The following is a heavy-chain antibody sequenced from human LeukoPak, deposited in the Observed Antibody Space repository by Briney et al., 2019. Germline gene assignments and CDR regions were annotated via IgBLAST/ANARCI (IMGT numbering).Heavy chain of an antibody. D-gene: IGHD2-2*02. CDR2: INPNSGGT. V-gene: IGHV1-2*02. Sequence: ASVKVSCKASGYTFTGYYMHWVRQAPGQGLEWMGWINPNSGGTNYAQKFQGRVTMTRDTSISTAYMELSRLRSDDTAVYYCAREVVPAAISLVFAFDIWGQGTMVTVSS. CDR3: AREVVPAAISLVFAFDI. J-gene: IGHJ3*02. CDR1: GYTFTGYY.